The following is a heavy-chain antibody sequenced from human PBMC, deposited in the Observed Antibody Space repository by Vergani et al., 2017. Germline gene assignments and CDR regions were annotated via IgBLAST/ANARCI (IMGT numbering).Heavy chain of an antibody. V-gene: IGHV3-23*05. Sequence: EVQLLESGGGLAQPGGSLRLSCAASGFTFSDYSMSWVRQAPGKGLEWVSGIFSRGDSTYYADSVRGRFTISRDNSESTVSLRMCRLRADDTAVYYCGRYLGSIGGYYIDHWGQGTPVTVSS. D-gene: IGHD3-16*01. CDR2: IFSRGDST. CDR3: GRYLGSIGGYYIDH. J-gene: IGHJ4*02. CDR1: GFTFSDYS.